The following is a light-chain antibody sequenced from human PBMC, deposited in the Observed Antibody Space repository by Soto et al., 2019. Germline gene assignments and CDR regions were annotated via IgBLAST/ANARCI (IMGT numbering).Light chain of an antibody. J-gene: IGKJ5*01. CDR2: DAY. Sequence: EVLLTQSPVTLSLSPGERATLSCRASQSFRCLLAWYQQKPGQAPRLLIYDAYNRATGIPPRFSGRGSGTYFTLTISSLEPEDSAVYYCHQRHMWPITFGQVTRLEIK. V-gene: IGKV3-11*01. CDR1: QSFRCL. CDR3: HQRHMWPIT.